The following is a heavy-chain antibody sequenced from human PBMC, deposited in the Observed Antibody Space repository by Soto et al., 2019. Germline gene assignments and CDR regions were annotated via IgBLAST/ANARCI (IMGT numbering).Heavy chain of an antibody. CDR2: ISSS. J-gene: IGHJ4*02. CDR1: EFTFSDYY. CDR3: AGVDDYGDLDFDY. Sequence: GGSLRLSCAASEFTFSDYYMTWVRQAPGRGLQWVSNISSSNYADSVKGRFTISGDNAKKSLYLQVNSLRAEDTAVRYCAGVDDYGDLDFDYWGQGTLVTVSS. D-gene: IGHD4-17*01. V-gene: IGHV3-11*01.